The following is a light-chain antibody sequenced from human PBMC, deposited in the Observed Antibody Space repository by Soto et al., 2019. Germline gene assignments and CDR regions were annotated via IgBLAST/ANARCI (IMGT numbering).Light chain of an antibody. J-gene: IGLJ3*02. Sequence: QSALTQPASVSGSPGQSITISCTGTSSDVGAYNYVSWYQQHPGKAPKLMIYDVSNRPSGVSNRFSGYKSGNTASLTISGLQAEDEGDFYCSSYTTSRALVFGGGTKLTVL. CDR2: DVS. V-gene: IGLV2-14*03. CDR3: SSYTTSRALV. CDR1: SSDVGAYNY.